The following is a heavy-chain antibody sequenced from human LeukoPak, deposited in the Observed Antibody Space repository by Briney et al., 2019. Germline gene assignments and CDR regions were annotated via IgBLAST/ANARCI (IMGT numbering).Heavy chain of an antibody. J-gene: IGHJ6*02. CDR3: ARDHGFPIDYYYYGMDV. CDR1: GYTFTSYG. V-gene: IGHV1-18*01. Sequence: ASVTVSCKASGYTFTSYGISWLRQAPGQGREWMGWISAYNGNTNYAQKLQGRVTMTTDTSTSTAYMELRSLRSDDTAVYYCARDHGFPIDYYYYGMDVWDQGTTVTVSS. CDR2: ISAYNGNT. D-gene: IGHD3-10*01.